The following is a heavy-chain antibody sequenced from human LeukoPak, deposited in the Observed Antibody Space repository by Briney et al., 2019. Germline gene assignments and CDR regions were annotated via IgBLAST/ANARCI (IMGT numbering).Heavy chain of an antibody. V-gene: IGHV1-58*01. CDR3: ARAVTVRPTGLHFDY. CDR2: IVVGSGNT. D-gene: IGHD1-14*01. J-gene: IGHJ4*02. CDR1: GFTFTSSA. Sequence: SVKVSCKASGFTFTSSAVQWVRQARGQRLEWIGWIVVGSGNTNYAQKFQERVTMTRDTSTSTVYMELSSLRSEDTAVYYCARAVTVRPTGLHFDYWGQGTLVTVSS.